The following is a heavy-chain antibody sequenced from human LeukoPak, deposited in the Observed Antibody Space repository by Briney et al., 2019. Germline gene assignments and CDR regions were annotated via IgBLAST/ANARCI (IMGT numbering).Heavy chain of an antibody. CDR3: ARDMGYYDSSGYYYDGAAFDI. CDR1: GFTVSSNY. V-gene: IGHV3-53*01. D-gene: IGHD3-22*01. Sequence: GGSLRFSCAASGFTVSSNYMSWVRQAPGKGLEWVSVIYSGGSTYYADSVKGRFTISRDNSKNTLYLQMNSLRAEDTAVYYCARDMGYYDSSGYYYDGAAFDIWGQGTMVTVSS. J-gene: IGHJ3*02. CDR2: IYSGGST.